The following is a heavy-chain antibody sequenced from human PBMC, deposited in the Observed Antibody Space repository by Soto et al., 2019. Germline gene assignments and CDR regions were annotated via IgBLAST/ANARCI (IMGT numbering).Heavy chain of an antibody. CDR2: ISAYNGNT. Sequence: ASVKVSCKASGYTFTSYGISWVRQAPGQGLEWMGWISAYNGNTNYAQKLQGRVTMTTDTSTSTAYMELRSLRSDDTAVYYCARDAPVVGATYYYRMDVWGKGTTVTVSS. D-gene: IGHD1-26*01. CDR3: ARDAPVVGATYYYRMDV. V-gene: IGHV1-18*01. CDR1: GYTFTSYG. J-gene: IGHJ6*04.